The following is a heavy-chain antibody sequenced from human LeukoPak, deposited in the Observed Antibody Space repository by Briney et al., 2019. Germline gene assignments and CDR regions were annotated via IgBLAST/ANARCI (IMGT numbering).Heavy chain of an antibody. Sequence: GGSLRPSCAASGFTFSDYYMSWIRQAPGKGLEWLSYISSSGNTIYYADSVKGRFTISRDNGKNSLYLQMNSLRAEDTAVYYCARSPHYFDNSGYYWGQGTLVTVSS. CDR1: GFTFSDYY. J-gene: IGHJ4*02. CDR3: ARSPHYFDNSGYY. CDR2: ISSSGNTI. D-gene: IGHD3-22*01. V-gene: IGHV3-11*04.